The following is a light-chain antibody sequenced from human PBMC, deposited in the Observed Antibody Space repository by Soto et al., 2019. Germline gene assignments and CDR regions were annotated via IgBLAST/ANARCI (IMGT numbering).Light chain of an antibody. CDR1: SSDVGGYNY. CDR2: DVS. CDR3: SSYAGTHIV. V-gene: IGLV2-8*01. Sequence: QSVLTQPPSASGSPGQSVTISCTGTSSDVGGYNYVSWYQQHPGRAPKLMIYDVSKRPSGVPDRFSGSKSGNTASLTVSWLQVEDEADYYCSSYAGTHIVFGTGTKVTVL. J-gene: IGLJ1*01.